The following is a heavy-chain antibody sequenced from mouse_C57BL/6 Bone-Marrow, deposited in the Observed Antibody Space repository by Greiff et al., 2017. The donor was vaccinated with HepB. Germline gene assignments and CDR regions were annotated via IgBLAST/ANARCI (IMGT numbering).Heavy chain of an antibody. Sequence: QVQLQQPGAELVKPGASVKLSCKASGYNFTSYWMQWVKQRPGQGLEWIGEIDPSDSYTNYNQKFKGKTTLTVDTSSSTAYMQLSSLTSEDSAVYYCARGYFRFAYWGQGTLVTVSA. CDR2: IDPSDSYT. CDR3: ARGYFRFAY. J-gene: IGHJ3*01. D-gene: IGHD2-3*01. V-gene: IGHV1-50*01. CDR1: GYNFTSYW.